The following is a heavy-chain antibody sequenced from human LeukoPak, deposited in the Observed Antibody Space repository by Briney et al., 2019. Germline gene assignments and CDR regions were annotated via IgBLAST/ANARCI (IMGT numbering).Heavy chain of an antibody. CDR1: SGSLSGYY. CDR3: ARGVDL. V-gene: IGHV4-34*01. J-gene: IGHJ2*01. Sequence: SETLSLTCVVSSGSLSGYYWRWIRQPPGGGLEWLGEITHSGSPNYNPSLKSRDTISGDTSKKQFSLNLASVTAADTGVYYCARGVDLWGRGTPVTVSS. CDR2: ITHSGSP.